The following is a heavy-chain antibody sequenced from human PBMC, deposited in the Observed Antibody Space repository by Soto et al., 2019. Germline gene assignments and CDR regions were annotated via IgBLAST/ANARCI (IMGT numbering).Heavy chain of an antibody. D-gene: IGHD3-10*01. CDR3: AKDLGGDRRWFGEFAHFDY. J-gene: IGHJ4*02. Sequence: EVQLLESGGGLVQPGGSLRLSCAASGFTFSNYAMSWVRQAPGKGLEWVCSISGSGDTSYYADSVKGRFTISRDNSKNTLYLQLNSLRPEDTAICYCAKDLGGDRRWFGEFAHFDYWGQGTLVTVSS. CDR1: GFTFSNYA. CDR2: ISGSGDTS. V-gene: IGHV3-23*01.